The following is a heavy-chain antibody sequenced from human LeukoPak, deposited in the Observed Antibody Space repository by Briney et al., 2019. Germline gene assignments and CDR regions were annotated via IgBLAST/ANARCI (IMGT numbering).Heavy chain of an antibody. CDR3: AREVTGYSSSWYPNWFDP. V-gene: IGHV3-48*01. J-gene: IGHJ5*02. CDR2: ISSSSSTI. CDR1: GFTFSSYA. D-gene: IGHD6-13*01. Sequence: GGSLRLSCAASGFTFSSYAMSWVRQAPGKGLEWVSYISSSSSTIYYADSVKGRFTISRDNAKNSLYLQMNSLRAEDTAVYYCAREVTGYSSSWYPNWFDPWGQGTLVTVSS.